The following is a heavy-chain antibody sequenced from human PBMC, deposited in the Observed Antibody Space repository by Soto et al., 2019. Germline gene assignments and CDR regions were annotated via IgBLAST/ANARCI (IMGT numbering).Heavy chain of an antibody. CDR1: GYTFTSYD. CDR2: MNPNSGNT. V-gene: IGHV1-8*01. CDR3: ARERAAAGSNWFDP. D-gene: IGHD6-13*01. Sequence: QVQLVQSGAEVKKPGASVKVSCKASGYTFTSYDINWVRQATGQGLEWMGWMNPNSGNTGYAQKFQGRVTMTRNTSISTAYMELSSLRSEDTAGYYCARERAAAGSNWFDPWGQGTQVTVSS. J-gene: IGHJ5*02.